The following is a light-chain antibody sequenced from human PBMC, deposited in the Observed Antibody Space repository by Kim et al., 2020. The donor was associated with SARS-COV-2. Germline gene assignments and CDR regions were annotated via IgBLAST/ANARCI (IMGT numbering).Light chain of an antibody. J-gene: IGLJ7*01. V-gene: IGLV6-57*04. CDR1: SGSIAGNY. Sequence: NFMLTQPHSVSDSPGKTVIISCIRSSGSIAGNYVQWYLQRPDTAPATIIYYDNRRLSGVSDRFSGSIDSSSNAATLTISGLKTEDEGHYYCQSYDGNYPVFGGGTQLTVL. CDR2: YDN. CDR3: QSYDGNYPV.